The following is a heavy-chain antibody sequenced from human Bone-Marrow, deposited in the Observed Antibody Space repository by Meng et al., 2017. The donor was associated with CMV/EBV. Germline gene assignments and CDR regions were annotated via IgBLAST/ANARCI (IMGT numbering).Heavy chain of an antibody. CDR1: GDTFNNYP. CDR2: IIPILTLT. CDR3: ATHSQNDPFDS. Sequence: SVKVSCKTSGDTFNNYPITWVRQAPGQGLEWVGRIIPILTLTTYAQMFQGRVTITADKSTNTVYMDLSSLRSEDAAVYYCATHSQNDPFDSWGQGTMVTVSS. V-gene: IGHV1-69*02. D-gene: IGHD2-15*01. J-gene: IGHJ3*02.